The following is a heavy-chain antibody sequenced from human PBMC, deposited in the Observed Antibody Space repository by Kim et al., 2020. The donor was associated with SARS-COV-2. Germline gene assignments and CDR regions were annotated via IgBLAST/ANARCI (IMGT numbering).Heavy chain of an antibody. CDR3: EGYYFGMDV. CDR1: GFSLSNYW. J-gene: IGHJ6*02. CDR2: IDSNGSTK. Sequence: GGSLRLSCAASGFSLSNYWMYWVRQVPGKGLVWVSRIDSNGSTKTYADSVKGRFTISRDSATNTLYLQVNSLRAEDTAVYYCEGYYFGMDVWGQGTTVTVSS. V-gene: IGHV3-74*01.